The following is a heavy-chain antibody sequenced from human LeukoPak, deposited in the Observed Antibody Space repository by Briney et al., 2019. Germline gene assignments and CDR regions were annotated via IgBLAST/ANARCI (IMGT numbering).Heavy chain of an antibody. CDR1: GFTFSDYY. CDR3: ARDLGQYYDTSDNRFDP. CDR2: ISSSGSTI. Sequence: GGSLRLSCAASGFTFSDYYMSWIRQAPGKGLEWVSYISSSGSTIYYADSVKGRFTISRDNAKNTLNLQMNSLRAEDTAVYYCARDLGQYYDTSDNRFDPWGQGTLVTVSS. V-gene: IGHV3-11*04. J-gene: IGHJ5*02. D-gene: IGHD3-22*01.